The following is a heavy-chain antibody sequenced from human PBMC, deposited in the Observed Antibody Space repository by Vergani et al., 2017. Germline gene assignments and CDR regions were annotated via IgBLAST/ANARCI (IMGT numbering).Heavy chain of an antibody. Sequence: QVQLQESGPGLLKPSQTLSLTCSVAGDSISSGNYYWNWIRQAPGMGLEWIGEVNHGGSTNYNPSLKSRVSISVDTSKNQFSLQLTSVTAADSALYFCASIARAPTRRNPPPDYWGQGILVTVSS. J-gene: IGHJ4*02. CDR2: VNHGGST. CDR3: ASIARAPTRRNPPPDY. CDR1: GDSISSGNYY. V-gene: IGHV4-30-4*08. D-gene: IGHD3-16*02.